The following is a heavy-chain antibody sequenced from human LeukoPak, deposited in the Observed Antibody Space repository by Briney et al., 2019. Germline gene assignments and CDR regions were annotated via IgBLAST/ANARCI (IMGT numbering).Heavy chain of an antibody. CDR3: AREIYYYDSGGYYYPDY. CDR2: ISSTSSYI. V-gene: IGHV3-21*01. CDR1: GFTFSSYS. D-gene: IGHD3-22*01. J-gene: IGHJ4*02. Sequence: PGGSLRLSCAASGFTFSSYSMNGVRQAPGMGLEWVSSISSTSSYIYYSNSVRGRFTISRDNAKNSLYLQMNSLRAEDTAVYYCAREIYYYDSGGYYYPDYWGQGALVTVSS.